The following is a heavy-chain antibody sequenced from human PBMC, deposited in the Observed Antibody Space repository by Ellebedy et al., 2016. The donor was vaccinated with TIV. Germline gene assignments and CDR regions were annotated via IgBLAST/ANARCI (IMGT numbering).Heavy chain of an antibody. D-gene: IGHD1-14*01. CDR3: ARGRTTGI. CDR2: INSDGSST. CDR1: GFTFSSYW. Sequence: PGGSLRLSCEASGFTFSSYWMHWVRHAPGPGLVWVSRINSDGSSTTYADSVKGRFTISRDNAKNTLYLQMNSLRAEDTAVYYCARGRTTGIWGQGTLVTVSS. J-gene: IGHJ4*02. V-gene: IGHV3-74*01.